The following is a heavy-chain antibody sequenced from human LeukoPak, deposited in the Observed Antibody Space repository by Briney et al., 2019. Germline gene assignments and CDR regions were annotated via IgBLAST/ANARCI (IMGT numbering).Heavy chain of an antibody. J-gene: IGHJ4*02. Sequence: GGSLRLSCAASGFTFSSYAMSWVRQAPGKGLEWVSAISGSGGSTYYADSVKGRFTISRDNAKNTLYLQMNSLRAEDTAVYYCARGYGSSRGWYWGQGTLVTVSS. CDR1: GFTFSSYA. CDR3: ARGYGSSRGWY. D-gene: IGHD6-6*01. V-gene: IGHV3-23*01. CDR2: ISGSGGST.